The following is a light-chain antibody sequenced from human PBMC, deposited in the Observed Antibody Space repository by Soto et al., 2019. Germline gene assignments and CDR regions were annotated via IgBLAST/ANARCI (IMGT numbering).Light chain of an antibody. CDR3: QQSGS. CDR1: QSVSSSY. V-gene: IGKV3D-20*02. J-gene: IGKJ4*01. Sequence: EIVLTQFPATLSLSPVEITTLSCGASQSVSSSYLGWYQQTPGQAPRLLLYDASNRATGIPARFSGSGSGKDFTLTISSLESDDFAVYYCQQSGSFGGGTKVDIK. CDR2: DAS.